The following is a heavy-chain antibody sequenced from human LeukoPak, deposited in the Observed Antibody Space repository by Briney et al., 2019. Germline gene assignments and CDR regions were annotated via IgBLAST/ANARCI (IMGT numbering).Heavy chain of an antibody. CDR1: GFTFSSYA. V-gene: IGHV3-23*01. CDR2: ISGSGGST. Sequence: PGGSLRLSCAASGFTFSSYAMSWVRQAPGKGLEWVSAISGSGGSTYYADSVKGRFTISRDNSKNTLYLQMNSLRAEDTAVYYCANLRDSSGWYPKSFYYYYGMDVWGQGTTVTVSS. CDR3: ANLRDSSGWYPKSFYYYYGMDV. J-gene: IGHJ6*02. D-gene: IGHD6-19*01.